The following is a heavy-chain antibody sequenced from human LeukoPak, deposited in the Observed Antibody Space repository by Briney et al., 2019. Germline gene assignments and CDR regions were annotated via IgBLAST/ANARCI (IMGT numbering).Heavy chain of an antibody. V-gene: IGHV3-23*01. Sequence: GGSLRLSCAASGFSFSSYAMSWVRQPPGKGLEWVSSFSGGGGDTYYADSVKGRFTISRDNSKNTLCLQMNSLRVEDTAVYYGTTDQYSGSRHWGQGTLVTVSS. D-gene: IGHD1-26*01. J-gene: IGHJ4*02. CDR3: TTDQYSGSRH. CDR1: GFSFSSYA. CDR2: FSGGGGDT.